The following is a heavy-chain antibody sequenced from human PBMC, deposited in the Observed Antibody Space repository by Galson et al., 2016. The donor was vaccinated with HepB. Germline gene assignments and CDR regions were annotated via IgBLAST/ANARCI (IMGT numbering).Heavy chain of an antibody. Sequence: SLRLSCAASGFTINNNHMSWVRQAPGKGLEWVSIIYSSGITYYADSMNGRLTVSRDNSKNMVYLQMNRLRPEDTAVYYCARDGGQSLPLYYGMDVWGKGTPVAVST. D-gene: IGHD1-26*01. CDR3: ARDGGQSLPLYYGMDV. CDR1: GFTINNNH. J-gene: IGHJ6*04. CDR2: IYSSGIT. V-gene: IGHV3-53*01.